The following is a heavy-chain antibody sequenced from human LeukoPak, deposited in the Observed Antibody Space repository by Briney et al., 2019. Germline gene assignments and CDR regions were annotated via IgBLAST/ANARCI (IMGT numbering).Heavy chain of an antibody. Sequence: QSGGSLRLSCAASGFTFSSYAMSWVRQAPGKGLEWVSAISGSGGSTYYADSVKGRFTISRDNSKNTLYLQMNSLRAEDTAVYYCAKDGIQLWSRPFDYWGQGTLVTVSS. CDR2: ISGSGGST. J-gene: IGHJ4*02. CDR1: GFTFSSYA. D-gene: IGHD5-18*01. CDR3: AKDGIQLWSRPFDY. V-gene: IGHV3-23*01.